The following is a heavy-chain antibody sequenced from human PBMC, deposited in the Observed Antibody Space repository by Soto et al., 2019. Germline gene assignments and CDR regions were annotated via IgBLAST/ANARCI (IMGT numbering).Heavy chain of an antibody. V-gene: IGHV1-18*01. J-gene: IGHJ4*02. CDR2: ISAYNGNT. Sequence: GASVKVSCKASGYTFTSYGISWVRQAPGQGLEWMGWISAYNGNTNYAQKLQGRVTMTTDTSTSTAYMELRSLGSDDTAVYYCTFSLGELSLPPSGYWGQGTLVTVSS. CDR1: GYTFTSYG. D-gene: IGHD3-16*02. CDR3: TFSLGELSLPPSGY.